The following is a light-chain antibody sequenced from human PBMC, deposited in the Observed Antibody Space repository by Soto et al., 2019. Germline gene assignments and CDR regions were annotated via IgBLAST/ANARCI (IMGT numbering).Light chain of an antibody. J-gene: IGKJ5*01. Sequence: EIVLTQSPGTLSLSPGERATLACRASQSVSSNFLAWYQQRPGQAPRLLIYGAFSRATGIPDRFSGSGSGTDFTLTISRLEPEDIAVYYCQRYGSSPPITFGQGTRLEIK. CDR3: QRYGSSPPIT. CDR2: GAF. CDR1: QSVSSNF. V-gene: IGKV3-20*01.